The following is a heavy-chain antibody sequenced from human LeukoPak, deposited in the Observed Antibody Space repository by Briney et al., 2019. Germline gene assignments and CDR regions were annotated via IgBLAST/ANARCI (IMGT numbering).Heavy chain of an antibody. D-gene: IGHD6-19*01. CDR1: GYTFTSYY. Sequence: ASVKVSCKASGYTFTSYYMHWVRQAPGQGLEWMGIINPSGGSTSYAQKFQGRVTTTRDTSTSTVYMELSSLRSEDTAVYYCARGSRGIAVAGTRGEDYDYWGQGTLVTVPS. V-gene: IGHV1-46*01. CDR3: ARGSRGIAVAGTRGEDYDY. CDR2: INPSGGST. J-gene: IGHJ4*02.